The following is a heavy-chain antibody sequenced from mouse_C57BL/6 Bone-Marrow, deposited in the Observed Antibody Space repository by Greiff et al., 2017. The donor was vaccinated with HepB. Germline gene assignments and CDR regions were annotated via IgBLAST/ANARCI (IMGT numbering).Heavy chain of an antibody. J-gene: IGHJ2*01. CDR1: GYSITSGYY. Sequence: EVQLVESGPGLVKPSQSLSLTCSVTGYSITSGYYWNWIRQFPGNKLEWMGYISYDGSNNYNPSLKNRISITRDTSKNQFFLKLNSVTTEDTATYYCARDGGSSGYWGQGTTLTVSS. V-gene: IGHV3-6*01. CDR2: ISYDGSN. D-gene: IGHD1-1*01. CDR3: ARDGGSSGY.